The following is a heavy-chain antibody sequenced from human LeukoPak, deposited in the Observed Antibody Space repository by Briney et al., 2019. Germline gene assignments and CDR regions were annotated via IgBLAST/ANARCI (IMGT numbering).Heavy chain of an antibody. CDR1: GGSFSDYY. J-gene: IGHJ4*02. D-gene: IGHD6-6*01. CDR3: ARAPYSSSSPYFDY. CDR2: INHSGST. Sequence: SETLSLTCAVYGGSFSDYYWSWIRQPPGKGLEWIGEINHSGSTNYNPSLKSRVTMSVDTSKNQFSLKLSSVTAADTAVYYCARAPYSSSSPYFDYWGQGTLVTVSS. V-gene: IGHV4-34*01.